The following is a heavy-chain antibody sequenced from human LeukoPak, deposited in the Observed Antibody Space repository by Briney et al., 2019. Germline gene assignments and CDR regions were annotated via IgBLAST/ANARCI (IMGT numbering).Heavy chain of an antibody. J-gene: IGHJ4*02. Sequence: PGGSLRLSCAASGFTFSSYWMHWVRQAPGKGLVWVSRINSDGSSTSYADSVKGRFTISRDNAKNSLYLQMNSLRAEDTALYYCAKDIRLVLEGFDYWGQGTLVTVSS. V-gene: IGHV3-74*01. D-gene: IGHD6-19*01. CDR3: AKDIRLVLEGFDY. CDR1: GFTFSSYW. CDR2: INSDGSST.